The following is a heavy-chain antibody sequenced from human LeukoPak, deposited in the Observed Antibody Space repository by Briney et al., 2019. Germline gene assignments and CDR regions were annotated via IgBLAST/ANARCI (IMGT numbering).Heavy chain of an antibody. CDR2: IYYTGSA. CDR3: GRYSCSSTSCCFDL. D-gene: IGHD2-2*01. CDR1: GGSISSGDSY. Sequence: PSETLSLTCTVSGGSISSGDSYWSWIRQPPGEGLEWIGYIYYTGSAYYNPSLKSRVSISVDTSKNQFSVKLSSVTAADTAVYYCGRYSCSSTSCCFDLWGRGTLVTVSS. J-gene: IGHJ2*01. V-gene: IGHV4-30-4*08.